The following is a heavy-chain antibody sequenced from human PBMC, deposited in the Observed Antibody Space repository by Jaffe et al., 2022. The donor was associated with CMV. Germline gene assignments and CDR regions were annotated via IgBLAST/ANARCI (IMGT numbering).Heavy chain of an antibody. CDR2: ISSSSSYI. J-gene: IGHJ4*02. V-gene: IGHV3-21*01. D-gene: IGHD4-17*01. CDR3: ARDLRSPTDYGEDTTSFDY. Sequence: EVQLVESGGGLVKPGGSLRLSCAASGFTFSSYSMNWVRQAPGKGLEWVSSISSSSSYIYYADSVKGRFTISRDNAKNSLYLQMNSLRAEDTAVYYCARDLRSPTDYGEDTTSFDYWGQGTLVTVSS. CDR1: GFTFSSYS.